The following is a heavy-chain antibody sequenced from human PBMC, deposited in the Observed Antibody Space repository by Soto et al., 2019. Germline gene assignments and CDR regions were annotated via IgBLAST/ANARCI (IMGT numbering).Heavy chain of an antibody. V-gene: IGHV3-33*01. CDR1: GFAFGNYG. J-gene: IGHJ6*02. CDR2: IWSDGSSK. CDR3: ARDLAYYYDSGGYFYFYGTDI. Sequence: GGSLRLSCAASGFAFGNYGIHWVRQAPGKGLEWVAVIWSDGSSKYYGDSVKGRFTISRDNSKNTLYLQMNSLRAEDTAVYYCARDLAYYYDSGGYFYFYGTDIWGQGTTVTVSS. D-gene: IGHD3-10*01.